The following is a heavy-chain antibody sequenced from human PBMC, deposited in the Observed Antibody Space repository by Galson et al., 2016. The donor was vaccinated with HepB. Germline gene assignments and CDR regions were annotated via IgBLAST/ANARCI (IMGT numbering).Heavy chain of an antibody. CDR2: IYPGDSDT. CDR1: GYTFTAYW. V-gene: IGHV5-51*01. CDR3: ARGGEDTSMPYY. D-gene: IGHD2-2*01. J-gene: IGHJ6*02. Sequence: QSGAEVKKPGESLEISCKGSGYTFTAYWIGWVRQMPGKGLEWMGIIYPGDSDTKYSPSFQGQVSISAEKSSSIVYLQWSSLRASGTAMYYCARGGEDTSMPYYWGQGTTVIVSS.